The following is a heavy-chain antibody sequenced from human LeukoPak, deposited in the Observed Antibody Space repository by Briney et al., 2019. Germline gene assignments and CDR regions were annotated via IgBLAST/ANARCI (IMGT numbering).Heavy chain of an antibody. V-gene: IGHV4-59*01. Sequence: PSGTLSLTCTVSGGSISSYYWSWIRQPPGKGLEWIGYIYYSGSTNYNPSLKSRVTISVDTSKNQFSLKLTSVTAADTAVYYCARTTEGGYTYGYFYHYYMDVWGKGTTVTISS. J-gene: IGHJ6*03. CDR1: GGSISSYY. D-gene: IGHD5-18*01. CDR2: IYYSGST. CDR3: ARTTEGGYTYGYFYHYYMDV.